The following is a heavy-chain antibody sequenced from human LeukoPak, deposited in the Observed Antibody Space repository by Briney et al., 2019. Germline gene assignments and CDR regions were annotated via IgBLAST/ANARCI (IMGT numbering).Heavy chain of an antibody. V-gene: IGHV1-18*01. Sequence: ASVKVSCKASGGTFSSYAISWVRQAPGQGLEWMGWISAYNGNTNYAQKLQGRVTMTTDTSTSTAYMELRSLRSDDTAVYYCARESIWFGELFEVLSFNPLDYWGQGTLVTVSS. J-gene: IGHJ4*02. D-gene: IGHD3-10*01. CDR3: ARESIWFGELFEVLSFNPLDY. CDR2: ISAYNGNT. CDR1: GGTFSSYA.